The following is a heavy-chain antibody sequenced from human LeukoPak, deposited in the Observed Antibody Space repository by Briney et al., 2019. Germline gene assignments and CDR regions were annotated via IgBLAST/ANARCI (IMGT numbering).Heavy chain of an antibody. CDR1: GFTISRNY. CDR3: ARSWDARLNFDY. J-gene: IGHJ4*02. V-gene: IGHV3-66*02. CDR2: IYSGGST. Sequence: PGGSLRLSCAASGFTISRNYMNWVRQTPGKGLEWVSVIYSGGSTYYADSVKGRFTISRDNSKNALYLQMDSLRTEDTAVYYCARSWDARLNFDYWGQGTLVTVSS. D-gene: IGHD1-26*01.